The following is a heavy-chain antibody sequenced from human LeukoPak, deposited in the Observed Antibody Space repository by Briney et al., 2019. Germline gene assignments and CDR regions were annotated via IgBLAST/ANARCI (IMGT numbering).Heavy chain of an antibody. CDR1: GFHFGSYG. D-gene: IGHD3-10*01. CDR2: IRYHGSDR. J-gene: IGHJ4*02. Sequence: GGSLRLSCVASGFHFGSYGMHWVRQAPSKGLQWVAFIRYHGSDRYYADSVKGRFTISRDNSESTLFLQMSSLRVDDTAVYYCVKEHSTTWFVFDFWGQGTLVTVSS. CDR3: VKEHSTTWFVFDF. V-gene: IGHV3-30*02.